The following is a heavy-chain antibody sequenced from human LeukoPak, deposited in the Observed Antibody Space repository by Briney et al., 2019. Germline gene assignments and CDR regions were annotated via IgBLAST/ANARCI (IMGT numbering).Heavy chain of an antibody. V-gene: IGHV3-48*04. CDR1: GFTFSSYS. Sequence: PGGSLRLSCAASGFTFSSYSMNWVRQAPGKGLEWVSYISSSSSTIYYADSVKGRFTISRDNAKNSLYLQMNSLRAVDTAVYYCARVTGYYYYYYYMDVWGKGTTVTISS. J-gene: IGHJ6*03. CDR3: ARVTGYYYYYYYMDV. D-gene: IGHD3-9*01. CDR2: ISSSSSTI.